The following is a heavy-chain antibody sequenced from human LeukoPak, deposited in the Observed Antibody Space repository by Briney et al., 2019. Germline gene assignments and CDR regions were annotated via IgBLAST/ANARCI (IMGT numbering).Heavy chain of an antibody. V-gene: IGHV3-23*01. CDR3: AKGPPRDGYRSWDY. CDR1: GFTLSSYA. CDR2: ISGSGGST. D-gene: IGHD5-12*01. Sequence: GGSLRLSCAASGFTLSSYAMSWVRQAPGKGLEWVSAISGSGGSTYYADSVKGRFTISRDNSKNTLYLQMNSLRAEDTAVYYCAKGPPRDGYRSWDYWGQGTLVTVSS. J-gene: IGHJ4*02.